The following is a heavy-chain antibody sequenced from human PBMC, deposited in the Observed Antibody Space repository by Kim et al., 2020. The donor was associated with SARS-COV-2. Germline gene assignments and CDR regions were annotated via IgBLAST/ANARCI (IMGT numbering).Heavy chain of an antibody. CDR3: AKDYRGVATIDY. J-gene: IGHJ4*02. D-gene: IGHD5-12*01. V-gene: IGHV3-74*01. CDR1: GFTFINHW. Sequence: GGSLRLSCAASGFTFINHWMHWVRQAPGKGLVWVSRINTDGYTTNYADSVKGRFTISRDNAKNTLYLEMNSLRAEDTAVYYCAKDYRGVATIDYRGQGTLVTVS. CDR2: INTDGYTT.